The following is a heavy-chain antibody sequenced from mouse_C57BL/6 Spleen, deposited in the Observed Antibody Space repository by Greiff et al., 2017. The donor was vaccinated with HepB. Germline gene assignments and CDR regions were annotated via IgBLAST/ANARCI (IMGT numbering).Heavy chain of an antibody. V-gene: IGHV5-4*03. D-gene: IGHD2-3*01. Sequence: EVKLMESGGGLVKPGGSLKLSCAASGFTFSSYAMSWVRQTPEKRLEWVATISDGGSYTYYPDNVKGRFTISRDNAKNNLYLQMSHLKSEDTAMYYCARGRYDGLDYWGQGTTLTVSS. CDR1: GFTFSSYA. CDR3: ARGRYDGLDY. J-gene: IGHJ2*01. CDR2: ISDGGSYT.